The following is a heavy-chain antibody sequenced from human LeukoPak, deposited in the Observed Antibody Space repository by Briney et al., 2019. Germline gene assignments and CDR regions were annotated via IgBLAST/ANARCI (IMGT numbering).Heavy chain of an antibody. V-gene: IGHV3-53*01. CDR3: ARAPPGIAVACYGMDV. Sequence: GGSLRLSCAASGFTVSSNYMSWVRQAPGKGLEWVSVIYSGGSTYYADSVKGRFTISRDNSKNTLYLQMNSLRAEDTAVYYCARAPPGIAVACYGMDVWGKGTTVTVSS. CDR1: GFTVSSNY. CDR2: IYSGGST. J-gene: IGHJ6*04. D-gene: IGHD6-19*01.